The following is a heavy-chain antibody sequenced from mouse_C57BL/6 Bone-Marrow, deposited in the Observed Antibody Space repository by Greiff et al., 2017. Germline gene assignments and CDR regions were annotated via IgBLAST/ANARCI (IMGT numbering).Heavy chain of an antibody. J-gene: IGHJ2*01. CDR3: ARGRAAMVTTGYYFDY. D-gene: IGHD2-2*01. V-gene: IGHV1-18*01. CDR1: GYTFTDYN. CDR2: INPNNGGT. Sequence: EVQLQQSGPELVKPGASVKIPCKASGYTFTDYNMDWVKQSHGKSLEWIGDINPNNGGTIYNQKFKGKATLTVDKSSSTAYMELRSLPSEDTAVYYCARGRAAMVTTGYYFDYWGQGTTLTVSS.